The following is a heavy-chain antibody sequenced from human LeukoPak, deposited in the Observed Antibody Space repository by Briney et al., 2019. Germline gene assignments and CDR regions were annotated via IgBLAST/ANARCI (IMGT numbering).Heavy chain of an antibody. V-gene: IGHV3-30*04. CDR3: ARDPVPYAPTTVVTPPDY. CDR1: GFTFSGYA. CDR2: ISYDGSNK. D-gene: IGHD4-23*01. Sequence: AGGSLRLSCAASGFTFSGYAMHWVRQAPGKGLEWVAVISYDGSNKYYADSVKGRFTISRDNSKNTLYLQMNSLRAEDTAVYYCARDPVPYAPTTVVTPPDYWGQGTLVTVSS. J-gene: IGHJ4*02.